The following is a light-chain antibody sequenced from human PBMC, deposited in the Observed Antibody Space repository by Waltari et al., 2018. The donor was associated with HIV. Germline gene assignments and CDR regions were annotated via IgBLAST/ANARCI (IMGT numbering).Light chain of an antibody. CDR3: QQYATSPT. J-gene: IGKJ1*01. CDR2: AAS. CDR1: QIIRHNF. Sequence: DILLTHTPGTLSLSPGQRATLSCRASQIIRHNFLAWYQQRPGQAPRLLMFAASSRATGIPDRFTGSGSGTEFSLTIARLEPEDYAVYYCQQYATSPTFGNGTKVEV. V-gene: IGKV3-20*01.